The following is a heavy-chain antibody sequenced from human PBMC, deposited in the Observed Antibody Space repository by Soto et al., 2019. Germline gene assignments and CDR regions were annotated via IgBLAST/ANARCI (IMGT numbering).Heavy chain of an antibody. D-gene: IGHD2-2*01. Sequence: PGESLKISCKGSAYTFTSYWIPWVRQMPGKGLEWMGRIDPSDSYTDYSPSFEGHVTISADKSITTAYLQWSGLKASDTAMYYCARPYGRLLSNSWHSYALDIWGQGTMVTVSS. V-gene: IGHV5-10-1*01. J-gene: IGHJ3*02. CDR1: AYTFTSYW. CDR2: IDPSDSYT. CDR3: ARPYGRLLSNSWHSYALDI.